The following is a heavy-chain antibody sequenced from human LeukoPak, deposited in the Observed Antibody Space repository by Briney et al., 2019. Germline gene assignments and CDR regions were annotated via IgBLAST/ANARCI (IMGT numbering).Heavy chain of an antibody. J-gene: IGHJ4*02. V-gene: IGHV1-2*02. CDR1: GYTFTGYY. D-gene: IGHD1/OR15-1a*01. CDR3: ARGPRVYNWNTSSFDY. CDR2: INPNSGGT. Sequence: GASVKVSCKASGYTFTGYYMHWVRQAPGQGLEWMGWINPNSGGTNYAQKFQGRVTMTRDTSISTAYMELSRLRSDDTAVYYCARGPRVYNWNTSSFDYWGQGTLVTVSS.